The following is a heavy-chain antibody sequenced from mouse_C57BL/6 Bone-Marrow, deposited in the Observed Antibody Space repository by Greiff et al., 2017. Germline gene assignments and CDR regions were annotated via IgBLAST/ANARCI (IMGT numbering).Heavy chain of an antibody. V-gene: IGHV1-54*01. CDR3: ASSGDYDDGRYYYAIDY. D-gene: IGHD2-4*01. J-gene: IGHJ4*01. CDR2: INPGSGGT. Sequence: VQLQQSGAELVRPGTSVKVSCKASGYAFTNYLIEWVKQRPGQGLEWIGVINPGSGGTNYNEKFKGKATLTADKSSSTAYMQLSSLTSEDSAVYFCASSGDYDDGRYYYAIDYWGQGTSVTVSS. CDR1: GYAFTNYL.